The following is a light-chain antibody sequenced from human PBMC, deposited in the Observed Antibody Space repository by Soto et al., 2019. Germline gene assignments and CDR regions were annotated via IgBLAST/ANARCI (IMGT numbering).Light chain of an antibody. Sequence: DIVMTQSPDSLAVSLGERATINCKSSQNLLKNSDNKNYLVWYQQKPGQPPKRLIYWASTRESGVPDRFSGSGSGTDLTLTIISLQAEDVAVYYCQQYYRSPLTFGGGTKVEIK. CDR3: QQYYRSPLT. CDR1: QNLLKNSDNKNY. J-gene: IGKJ4*01. CDR2: WAS. V-gene: IGKV4-1*01.